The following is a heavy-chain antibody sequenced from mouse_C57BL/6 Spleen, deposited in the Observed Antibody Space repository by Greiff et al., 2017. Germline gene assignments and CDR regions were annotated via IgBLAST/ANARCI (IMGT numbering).Heavy chain of an antibody. CDR2: INPGSGGT. CDR1: GYAFTNYL. V-gene: IGHV1-54*01. CDR3: ARRDLTGTVDY. J-gene: IGHJ2*01. D-gene: IGHD4-1*01. Sequence: VQLQQSGAELVRPGTSVKMSCKASGYAFTNYLIEWVKQRPGQGLEWIGVINPGSGGTNYNEKFKGKATLTADKSSSTAYMQLSSLTSEDSAVYFCARRDLTGTVDYWGQGTTLTVSS.